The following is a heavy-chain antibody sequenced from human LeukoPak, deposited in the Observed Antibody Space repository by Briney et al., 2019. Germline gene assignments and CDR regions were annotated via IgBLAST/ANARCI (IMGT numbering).Heavy chain of an antibody. V-gene: IGHV1-3*02. Sequence: ASVRVSCKASGYTFTSFAIHWVRQAPGQRLEWMGWSNRGNGNTKYSQDFQGRVTITRDTSASTAYMEPNSLRSEDMAVYYCARGGRDSSSWYYLDYWGQGTLVTVSS. CDR1: GYTFTSFA. CDR3: ARGGRDSSSWYYLDY. CDR2: SNRGNGNT. D-gene: IGHD6-13*01. J-gene: IGHJ4*02.